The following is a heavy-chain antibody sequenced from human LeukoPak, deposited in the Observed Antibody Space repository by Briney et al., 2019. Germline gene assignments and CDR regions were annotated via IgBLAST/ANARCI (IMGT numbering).Heavy chain of an antibody. Sequence: PSETLSLTCTVSGGSISTSNYYWGWIRQPPGKGLEWIGNIFYSGSTYYSPSLRSRVTISLDTSRNQFSLKLNSVTAADTAVYYCARVGYSSSWYTLGGGYYYYYMDVWGKGTTVTISS. D-gene: IGHD6-13*01. CDR3: ARVGYSSSWYTLGGGYYYYYMDV. J-gene: IGHJ6*03. CDR1: GGSISTSNYY. V-gene: IGHV4-39*07. CDR2: IFYSGST.